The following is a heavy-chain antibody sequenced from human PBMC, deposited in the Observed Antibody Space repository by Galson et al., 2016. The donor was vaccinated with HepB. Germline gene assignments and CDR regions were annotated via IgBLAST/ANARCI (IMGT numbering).Heavy chain of an antibody. J-gene: IGHJ4*02. Sequence: SLRLSCAASGFTFSRSWMSWVRQAPGKGLEWVANIKQDGSEKYYVDSVKGRFTISRDNAKNSLYLQINSLSAEDTAVYYWGRERGGTYSNGFDYWGQGTKVTVPP. CDR1: GFTFSRSW. D-gene: IGHD1-1*01. CDR3: GRERGGTYSNGFDY. CDR2: IKQDGSEK. V-gene: IGHV3-7*03.